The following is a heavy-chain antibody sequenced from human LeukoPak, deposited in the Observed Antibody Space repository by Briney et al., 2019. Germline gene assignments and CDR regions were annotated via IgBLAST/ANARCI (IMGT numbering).Heavy chain of an antibody. D-gene: IGHD6-13*01. CDR3: ARGVYIAAAQYGY. V-gene: IGHV4-59*01. CDR1: GGSLSSDY. J-gene: IGHJ4*02. Sequence: SETLSLTCTVSGGSLSSDYWSWIRQPRTKGLEWIGYVYYSGSTNYNPSLKSRVTISVDTSKNQFSLKLSSVTAADTAVYYCARGVYIAAAQYGYWGQGTLVTVSS. CDR2: VYYSGST.